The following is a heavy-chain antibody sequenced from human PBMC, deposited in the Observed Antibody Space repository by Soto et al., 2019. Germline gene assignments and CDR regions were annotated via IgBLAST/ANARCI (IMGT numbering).Heavy chain of an antibody. CDR1: GFTFSSYG. V-gene: IGHV3-30*18. D-gene: IGHD6-6*01. J-gene: IGHJ6*02. CDR3: AKDQGSSSRYYYYYYGMDV. Sequence: QVQLVESGGGVVQPGRSLRLSCAASGFTFSSYGMHWVRQAPGKGLEWVAVISYDGSNKYYADSVKGRFTISRDNSKNTLYLQMNSLRAEDTAVYYCAKDQGSSSRYYYYYYGMDVWGQGTTVTVSS. CDR2: ISYDGSNK.